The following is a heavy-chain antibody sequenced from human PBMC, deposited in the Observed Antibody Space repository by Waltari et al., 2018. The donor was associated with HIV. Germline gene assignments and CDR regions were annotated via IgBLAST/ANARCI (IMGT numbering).Heavy chain of an antibody. V-gene: IGHV4-34*01. J-gene: IGHJ6*02. CDR3: ARGEGILLGDTSFFRIQETSSYYFGLDV. Sequence: QVRLEQWGGGLLRPAATLSLSCAVYGGSLNDSYWTWIRQSPGKGIEGGGEASHVGDGSSAPSLRGRVTISIVSSKSQVSMTLRSVTAADTGVYYCARGEGILLGDTSFFRIQETSSYYFGLDVWGPGTAVVVS. CDR1: GGSLNDSY. CDR2: ASHVGDG. D-gene: IGHD3-16*01.